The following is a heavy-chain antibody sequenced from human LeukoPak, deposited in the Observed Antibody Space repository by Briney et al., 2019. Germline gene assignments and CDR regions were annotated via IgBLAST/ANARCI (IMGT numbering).Heavy chain of an antibody. J-gene: IGHJ2*01. D-gene: IGHD2-2*03. CDR1: GGSFSGYY. V-gene: IGHV4-34*01. CDR2: INHSGST. Sequence: SETLSLTCAVYGGSFSGYYWSWIRQPPGKGLEWIGEINHSGSTNYNPSLKSRVTISVDTSKNQFSLKLSSVTAADTAVYYCARLDIVVVPAARYWYFDLWGRGTLDTVSS. CDR3: ARLDIVVVPAARYWYFDL.